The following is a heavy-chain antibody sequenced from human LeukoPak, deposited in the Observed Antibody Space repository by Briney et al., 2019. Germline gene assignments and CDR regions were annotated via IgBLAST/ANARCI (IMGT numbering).Heavy chain of an antibody. CDR2: TSGSGSST. J-gene: IGHJ4*02. V-gene: IGHV3-23*01. Sequence: GGSLRLSCAASGITFSSYAMSWVRQAPGKGLEWVSATSGSGSSTYYADSVKGRFTISRDNSKNALYLQMNGLRADDTAVYYCGIRDTSDYYVFWGQGTLVTVSS. D-gene: IGHD3-22*01. CDR3: GIRDTSDYYVF. CDR1: GITFSSYA.